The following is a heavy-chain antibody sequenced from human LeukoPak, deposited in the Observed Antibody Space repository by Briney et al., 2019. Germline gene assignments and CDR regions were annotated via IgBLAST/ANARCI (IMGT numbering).Heavy chain of an antibody. CDR2: ISSSSGYI. V-gene: IGHV3-21*01. J-gene: IGHJ6*03. Sequence: GGSLRLSCAASGFTFSSYSMNWVRQAPGKGLEWVSSISSSSGYIYYADSVKGRFTISRDNAKNSLFLQMNSLRAEDTAVYYCARDLNYYDSSGYPYYYYYYMDVWGKGTTVTVSS. CDR3: ARDLNYYDSSGYPYYYYYYMDV. D-gene: IGHD3-22*01. CDR1: GFTFSSYS.